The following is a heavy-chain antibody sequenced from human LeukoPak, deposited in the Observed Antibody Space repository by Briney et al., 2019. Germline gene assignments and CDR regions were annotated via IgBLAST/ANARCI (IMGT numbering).Heavy chain of an antibody. Sequence: GGSLRLSCAASGFTFSDYYMTWIRQAPGKGLEWLSYISGSGSAIYYPDSVEGRFTISRDNAKNSLYLQMNSLRAEDTAVYFCARDTGNYRELDYWGQGTLVTVSS. D-gene: IGHD1-7*01. V-gene: IGHV3-11*01. CDR3: ARDTGNYRELDY. CDR1: GFTFSDYY. J-gene: IGHJ4*02. CDR2: ISGSGSAI.